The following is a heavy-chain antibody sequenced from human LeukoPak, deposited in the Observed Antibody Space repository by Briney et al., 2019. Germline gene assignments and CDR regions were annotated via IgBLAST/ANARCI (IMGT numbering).Heavy chain of an antibody. J-gene: IGHJ4*02. CDR3: AGAGDWRFSEWLAEFDY. V-gene: IGHV1-69*05. Sequence: AASVKVSCKASGGTFSSYAISWVRQAPGQGLEWMGGIIPIFGTANYAQKFQGRVTITTDESTSTAYMELSSLRSEDTAVYYCAGAGDWRFSEWLAEFDYWGQGTLVTVSS. D-gene: IGHD3-3*01. CDR1: GGTFSSYA. CDR2: IIPIFGTA.